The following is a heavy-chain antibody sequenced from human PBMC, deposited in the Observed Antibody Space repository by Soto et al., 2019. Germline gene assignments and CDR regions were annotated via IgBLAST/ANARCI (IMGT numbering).Heavy chain of an antibody. D-gene: IGHD3-3*01. V-gene: IGHV4-30-2*01. CDR2: IYHSGST. Sequence: QLQLQESGSGLVKPSQTLSLTCAVSGGSISSGGYSWSWIRQPPGKGLEWIGYIYHSGSTYYNPSLKSRGNTSVDRSKNQFSLKLSSVAAADTAVYYCARSSLTIFGVVIIPAFDIWGQGTMVTVSS. CDR1: GGSISSGGYS. CDR3: ARSSLTIFGVVIIPAFDI. J-gene: IGHJ3*02.